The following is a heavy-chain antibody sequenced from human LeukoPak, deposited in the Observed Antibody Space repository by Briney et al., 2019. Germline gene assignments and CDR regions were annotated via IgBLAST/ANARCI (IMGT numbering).Heavy chain of an antibody. Sequence: GASVKVSCKASGYIFTSYGINWVRQAPGQGLEWMGWITAYNGNTNYAQKLQGRVTMTTDTSTSTAYMELRSLRSDDTAVYYCARGDSSEPNWFDPWGQGTLVTVSS. CDR1: GYIFTSYG. CDR3: ARGDSSEPNWFDP. J-gene: IGHJ5*02. V-gene: IGHV1-18*01. CDR2: ITAYNGNT. D-gene: IGHD6-19*01.